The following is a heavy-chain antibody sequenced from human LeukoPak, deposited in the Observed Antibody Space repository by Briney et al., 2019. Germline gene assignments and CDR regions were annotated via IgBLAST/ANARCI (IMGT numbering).Heavy chain of an antibody. D-gene: IGHD3-22*01. CDR2: INHGGGT. Sequence: PSESLSLTCAGYGGSFSGYYWGWIRQPPGKGLERIGEINHGGGTNYNPSLKSRVTISIDTSKNHFSLKLSSVTAADTAVYYCATKSGSGYFFDYWGQGPLVTVSS. V-gene: IGHV4-34*01. CDR1: GGSFSGYY. J-gene: IGHJ4*02. CDR3: ATKSGSGYFFDY.